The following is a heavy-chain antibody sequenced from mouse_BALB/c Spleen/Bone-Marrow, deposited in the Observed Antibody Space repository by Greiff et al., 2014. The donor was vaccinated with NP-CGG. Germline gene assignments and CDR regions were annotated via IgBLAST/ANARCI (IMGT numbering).Heavy chain of an antibody. J-gene: IGHJ2*01. CDR2: IHYSGST. CDR1: GYSITSGYS. CDR3: ARIYYGSSYDY. V-gene: IGHV3-1*02. Sequence: VQLQQSGPDLVKPSQSLSLTCTVTGYSITSGYSWHWIRRFPGNKLEWMGYIHYSGSTNYNPSLKSRISITRDTSKNQFFLQLNSVTTEDTATYYCARIYYGSSYDYWGQGTTLTVSS. D-gene: IGHD1-1*01.